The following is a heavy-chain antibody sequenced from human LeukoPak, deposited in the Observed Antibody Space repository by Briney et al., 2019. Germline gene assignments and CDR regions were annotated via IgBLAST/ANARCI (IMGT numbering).Heavy chain of an antibody. CDR1: GYTFTGYY. J-gene: IGHJ6*02. D-gene: IGHD2-2*01. CDR2: INPNSGGT. Sequence: ASVKVSCKASGYTFTGYYMHWVRQAPGQGLEWMGRINPNSGGTNYAQKFQGRVTMTRDTSISTAYMELSRLRSDDTAVYYCARDDCSSTSCLLYYYYGMDVWGQGTTVTVSS. CDR3: ARDDCSSTSCLLYYYYGMDV. V-gene: IGHV1-2*06.